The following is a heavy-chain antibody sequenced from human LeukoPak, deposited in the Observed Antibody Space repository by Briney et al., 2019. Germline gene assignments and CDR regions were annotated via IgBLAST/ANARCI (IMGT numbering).Heavy chain of an antibody. CDR1: GYTFTSYY. J-gene: IGHJ3*02. D-gene: IGHD1-26*01. V-gene: IGHV1-46*01. Sequence: ASVKVSCKASGYTFTSYYMHWVRQAPGQGLEWMGRSNPSGGSTSYAQKFQGRVTMTRDMSTSTVYMELSSLRSEDTAVYYCARVPVGATADVRIAFDIWGQGTMVTVSS. CDR2: SNPSGGST. CDR3: ARVPVGATADVRIAFDI.